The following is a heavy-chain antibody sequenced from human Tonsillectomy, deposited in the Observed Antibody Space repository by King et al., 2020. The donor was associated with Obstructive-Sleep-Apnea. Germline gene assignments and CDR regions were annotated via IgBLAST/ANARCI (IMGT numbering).Heavy chain of an antibody. Sequence: VQLVESGGGLVQPGGSLRLSCSASGFTFSSYAMHWVRQAPGKGLEYVSAISSNGGSTYYADSVKGRFTISSDNSKNTLYLQMSSLRAEDTAVYYCVKGRGGSYYYDAFDIWGQGTMVTVSS. V-gene: IGHV3-64D*09. CDR3: VKGRGGSYYYDAFDI. J-gene: IGHJ3*02. D-gene: IGHD1-26*01. CDR1: GFTFSSYA. CDR2: ISSNGGST.